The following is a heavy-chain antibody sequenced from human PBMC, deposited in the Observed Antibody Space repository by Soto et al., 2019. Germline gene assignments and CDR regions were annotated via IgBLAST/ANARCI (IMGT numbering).Heavy chain of an antibody. CDR1: GGTFSSYA. D-gene: IGHD2-15*01. Sequence: SVRVSCKASGGTFSSYAISWVRQAPGEGLEWMGGIIPIVGTANYAQKFQGRVTITADESTSTAYMELSSLRSEDTAVYYCARLDMVVVVAAVEYYYGREGWGKGNTVSVSS. V-gene: IGHV1-69*13. CDR2: IIPIVGTA. J-gene: IGHJ6*04. CDR3: ARLDMVVVVAAVEYYYGREG.